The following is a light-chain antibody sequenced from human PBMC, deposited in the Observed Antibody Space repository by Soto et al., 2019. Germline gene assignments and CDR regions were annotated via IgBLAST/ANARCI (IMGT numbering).Light chain of an antibody. CDR2: GAS. CDR3: QQYGRSPPWT. CDR1: QSVSSSY. V-gene: IGKV3-20*01. J-gene: IGKJ1*01. Sequence: EIVLTQSPGTLSLSPGERATLSCRASQSVSSSYLAWYQQKPGQAPRLLIYGASSRATGIPDRFSGSGSGTDFTLTISRLEPEEFAVYCCQQYGRSPPWTFGQGTKVEIK.